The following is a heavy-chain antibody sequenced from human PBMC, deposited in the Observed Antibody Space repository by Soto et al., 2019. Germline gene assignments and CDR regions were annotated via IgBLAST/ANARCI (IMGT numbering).Heavy chain of an antibody. Sequence: SVKVSCKASGGTFSSYAISWVRQAPGQGLEWMGGIIPIFGTANYAQKFRGRVTITADKSTSTAYMELSSLRSEDTAVYYCARSSYYYDSSGYQMAFGAFDIWGQGTMVTVSS. V-gene: IGHV1-69*06. J-gene: IGHJ3*02. CDR3: ARSSYYYDSSGYQMAFGAFDI. CDR2: IIPIFGTA. D-gene: IGHD3-22*01. CDR1: GGTFSSYA.